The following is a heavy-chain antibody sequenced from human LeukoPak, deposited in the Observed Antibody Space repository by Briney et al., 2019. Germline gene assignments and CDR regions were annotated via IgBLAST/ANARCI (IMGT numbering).Heavy chain of an antibody. V-gene: IGHV3-23*01. D-gene: IGHD2-15*01. CDR2: ISVSGIT. Sequence: GGSLRLSCVASGLTFSSNSMSWVRQPPGMGLEGVSGISVSGITVYADSVKGRLTTSRDNSKNTLYLQMNNLRAEDTALYYCAKGFSVRGRFDPWGQGTQVTVSS. CDR3: AKGFSVRGRFDP. J-gene: IGHJ5*02. CDR1: GLTFSSNS.